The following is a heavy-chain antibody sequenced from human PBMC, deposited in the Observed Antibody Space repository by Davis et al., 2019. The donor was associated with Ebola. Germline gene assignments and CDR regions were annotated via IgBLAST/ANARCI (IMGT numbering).Heavy chain of an antibody. CDR3: ASPNDYGDYFDY. V-gene: IGHV3-23*01. Sequence: GESLKISCAASGFTFSSYAMSWVRQAPGKGLEWVSAISGSGGSTYYADSVKGRFTISRDNSKNTLYLQMNSLRAEDTAVYYCASPNDYGDYFDYWGQGTLVTVSS. J-gene: IGHJ4*02. D-gene: IGHD4-17*01. CDR1: GFTFSSYA. CDR2: ISGSGGST.